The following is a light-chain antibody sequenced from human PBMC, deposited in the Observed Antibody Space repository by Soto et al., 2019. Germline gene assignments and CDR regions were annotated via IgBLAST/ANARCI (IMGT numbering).Light chain of an antibody. J-gene: IGKJ5*01. CDR1: QSIRSY. CDR2: DAS. Sequence: EIVMTQSPATLSVSPGERVTLSCRASQSIRSYLAWYLQKPGQAPRLLIYDASNRATGIPARFSGSGSGTDFTLTISSLEPEDFAVYYCQQRSNWPPITFGQGTRWRI. CDR3: QQRSNWPPIT. V-gene: IGKV3-11*01.